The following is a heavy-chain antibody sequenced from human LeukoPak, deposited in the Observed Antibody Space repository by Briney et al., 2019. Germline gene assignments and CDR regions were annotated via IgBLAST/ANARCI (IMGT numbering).Heavy chain of an antibody. CDR1: GFTFSSYS. D-gene: IGHD5-24*01. Sequence: GGSLRLSCAASGFTFSSYSMNWVRQAPGKGLEWLSYISSSSRTIYYADSVKGRFTISRDNANNSLYLQMNSLKTEDTAVYYCTTGIVRVWMAGKKYYFDYWGQGTLVTVSS. CDR3: TTGIVRVWMAGKKYYFDY. CDR2: ISSSSRTI. V-gene: IGHV3-48*01. J-gene: IGHJ4*02.